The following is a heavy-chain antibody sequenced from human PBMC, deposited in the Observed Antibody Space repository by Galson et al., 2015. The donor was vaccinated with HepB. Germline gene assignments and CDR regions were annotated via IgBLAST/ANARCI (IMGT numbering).Heavy chain of an antibody. CDR2: IKHDESEK. CDR1: GFTFTTYW. V-gene: IGHV3-7*01. J-gene: IGHJ4*02. CDR3: ARGRYCTATRCYFDY. Sequence: SLRLSCAASGFTFTTYWMNWVRQAPGKGLEWVANIKHDESEKYYVDSVKGRFTISRDNAKNSLFLEMNSLRPEDTAVYYCARGRYCTATRCYFDYWGQGTLVTVSS. D-gene: IGHD2-15*01.